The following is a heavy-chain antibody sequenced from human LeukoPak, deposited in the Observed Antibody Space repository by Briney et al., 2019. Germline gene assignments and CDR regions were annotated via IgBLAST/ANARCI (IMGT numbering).Heavy chain of an antibody. CDR2: ISGSGGST. Sequence: GGSLRLSCAASGFTFSSYGMHWVRQAPGKGLEWVSAISGSGGSTYYADSVKGRFTISRDNSKNTLYLQMNSLRAEDTAVYYCAKARGYDLEYYFDYWGQGTLVTVSS. V-gene: IGHV3-23*01. CDR3: AKARGYDLEYYFDY. CDR1: GFTFSSYG. D-gene: IGHD5-12*01. J-gene: IGHJ4*02.